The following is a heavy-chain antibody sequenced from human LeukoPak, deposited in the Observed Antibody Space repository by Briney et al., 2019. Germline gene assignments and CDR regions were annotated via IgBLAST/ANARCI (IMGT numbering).Heavy chain of an antibody. CDR1: GGSISSSSYY. D-gene: IGHD5-12*01. J-gene: IGHJ4*02. CDR2: IYHSGST. Sequence: SETLSLTCTVSGGSISSSSYYWGWIRQPPGKGLEWIGGIYHSGSTYYNPSLKSRVTISVDTSKNQFSLKLSSVTAADTAVYYCAVGKRGYSGYDEPLDYWGQGTLVTVSS. CDR3: AVGKRGYSGYDEPLDY. V-gene: IGHV4-39*07.